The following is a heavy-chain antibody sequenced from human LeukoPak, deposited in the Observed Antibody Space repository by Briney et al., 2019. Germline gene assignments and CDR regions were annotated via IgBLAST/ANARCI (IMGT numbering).Heavy chain of an antibody. Sequence: GGSLRLSCAASGFTFSSYEMNWVRQAQGKGMEWVSYMSSSGSTINYEDSVKGRFNISRENAKNSLYLQMNSLRAEDTAVYYCATLAGDYYDSSGYFLFDPWGQGTLVTVSS. CDR2: MSSSGSTI. D-gene: IGHD3-22*01. CDR3: ATLAGDYYDSSGYFLFDP. J-gene: IGHJ5*02. V-gene: IGHV3-48*03. CDR1: GFTFSSYE.